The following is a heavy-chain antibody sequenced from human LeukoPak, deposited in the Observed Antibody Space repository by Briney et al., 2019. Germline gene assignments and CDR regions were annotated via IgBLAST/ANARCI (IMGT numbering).Heavy chain of an antibody. V-gene: IGHV5-51*01. J-gene: IGHJ6*02. CDR2: IYPGDTGN. CDR3: ARLVTDIVVVPAATGMDG. D-gene: IGHD2-2*01. CDR1: GYCFTSYW. Sequence: GNSLTISCEGSGYCFTSYWIGCVRQTGKKWLEWVGIIYPGDTGNRSSPSFQGKVSVSTTKSTSTAYLQRSSLKASDTAKYYCARLVTDIVVVPAATGMDGWVQASKVTVPS.